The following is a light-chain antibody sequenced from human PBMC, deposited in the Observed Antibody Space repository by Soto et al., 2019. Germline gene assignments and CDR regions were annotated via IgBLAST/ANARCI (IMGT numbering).Light chain of an antibody. J-gene: IGKJ5*01. CDR2: AAS. Sequence: IQLTQSPSSLSASVGDRVTITCRASPAIARFLAWYQQKPGTAPNLLIYAASSLQSGVPSRFSGGGSGTDFTLTISSLQPEDFATYYCQQSYNIPRTFGQGTRLEIK. CDR1: PAIARF. V-gene: IGKV1-39*01. CDR3: QQSYNIPRT.